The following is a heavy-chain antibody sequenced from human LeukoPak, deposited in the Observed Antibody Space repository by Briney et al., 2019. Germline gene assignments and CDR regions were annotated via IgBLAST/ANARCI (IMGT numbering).Heavy chain of an antibody. J-gene: IGHJ4*02. CDR2: INHSGST. CDR1: GGSFSGYY. D-gene: IGHD5-24*01. V-gene: IGHV4-34*01. CDR3: ARAGRRWLQLYYFDY. Sequence: PSETLSLTCAVYGGSFSGYYWSWIRQPPGKGLEWIGEINHSGSTNYNPSPKSRVTISVDTSKNQFSLKLSSVTAADTAVYYCARAGRRWLQLYYFDYWGQGTLVTVSS.